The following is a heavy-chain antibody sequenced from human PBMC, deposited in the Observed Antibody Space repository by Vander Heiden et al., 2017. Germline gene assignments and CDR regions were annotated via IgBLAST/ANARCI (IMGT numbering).Heavy chain of an antibody. Sequence: QVEPAVSAGGVVQPGWSLRPSSPAPGFSLRCYHMHGVRQAAGKGLEWVAVRSYDGSNKYYADSVKGRFTISRDNSKNTLYLQMNSLRAEDTAVYYCAREADYDFWSGYYSYYGMDVWGQGTTVTVSS. CDR3: AREADYDFWSGYYSYYGMDV. CDR2: RSYDGSNK. CDR1: GFSLRCYH. V-gene: IGHV3-30*01. D-gene: IGHD3-3*01. J-gene: IGHJ6*02.